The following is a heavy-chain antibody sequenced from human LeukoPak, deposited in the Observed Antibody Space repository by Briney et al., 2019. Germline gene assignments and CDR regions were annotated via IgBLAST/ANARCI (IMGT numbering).Heavy chain of an antibody. V-gene: IGHV3-64*04. CDR2: INTNGGST. Sequence: GGSLRLSCSASGFTFSTYVMHWVRQAPGKGLEYVSAINTNGGSTYYADSVKGRFTISRDNSKNTLFLQMNSLRAEDTAVYYCAREAVTRNYFDYWGQGTLVTVSS. CDR1: GFTFSTYV. CDR3: AREAVTRNYFDY. D-gene: IGHD4-17*01. J-gene: IGHJ4*02.